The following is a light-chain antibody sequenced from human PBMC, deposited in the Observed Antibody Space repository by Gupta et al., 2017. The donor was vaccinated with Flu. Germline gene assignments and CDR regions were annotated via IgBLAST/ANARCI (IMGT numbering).Light chain of an antibody. CDR3: MQALQTG. V-gene: IGKV2-28*01. CDR1: QSLLHSNGYNY. J-gene: IGKJ2*03. Sequence: GSISFRSSQSLLHSNGYNYLDWYLQKPGQSPQLLIYLGSHRASGVPDWFSGSGSGTDFTLEISRVETEDVGVYYCMQALQTGFGQGTKLEIK. CDR2: LGS.